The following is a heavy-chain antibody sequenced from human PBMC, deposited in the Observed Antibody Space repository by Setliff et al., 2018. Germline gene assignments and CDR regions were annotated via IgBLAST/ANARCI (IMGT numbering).Heavy chain of an antibody. V-gene: IGHV4-39*07. Sequence: LSLTCTVSGGSISSGVYYWAWIRQPPGKGLEWIGRIYYRGDTYYNASLKSRLTLSVDMSKNQVSLNLRSVTAADTAVYYCARGGTFRYFDYWGQGTPVTVSS. CDR3: ARGGTFRYFDY. J-gene: IGHJ4*02. CDR1: GGSISSGVYY. D-gene: IGHD5-12*01. CDR2: IYYRGDT.